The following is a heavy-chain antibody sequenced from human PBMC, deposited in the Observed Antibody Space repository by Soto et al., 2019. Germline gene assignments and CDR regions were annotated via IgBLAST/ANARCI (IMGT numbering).Heavy chain of an antibody. CDR2: ISSTSTYI. D-gene: IGHD1-26*01. CDR1: GFTFSSYS. Sequence: GGSLRLSCAASGFTFSSYSMNWVRQAPGRGLEWVSSISSTSTYIYYTDSVKGRFTISRDNAKNSLYLQLNSLRAEDAAVYYCARDREGVGAGLFWGHGTMVTVSS. J-gene: IGHJ3*01. V-gene: IGHV3-21*01. CDR3: ARDREGVGAGLF.